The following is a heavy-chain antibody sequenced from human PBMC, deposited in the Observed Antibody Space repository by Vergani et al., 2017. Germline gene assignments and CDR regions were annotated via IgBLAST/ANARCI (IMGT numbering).Heavy chain of an antibody. CDR1: GFTFSSYW. Sequence: EVQLVESGGGLVQPGGSLRLSCAASGFTFSSYWMSWVRQAPGKGLEWVANIKQDGSEKYYVDSVKGRFTISRDNAKNSLYLQMNSLRAEDTAVYYCARQRITMVRRVINDYYYMDVWGKGTTVTVSS. D-gene: IGHD3-10*01. CDR2: IKQDGSEK. CDR3: ARQRITMVRRVINDYYYMDV. V-gene: IGHV3-7*01. J-gene: IGHJ6*03.